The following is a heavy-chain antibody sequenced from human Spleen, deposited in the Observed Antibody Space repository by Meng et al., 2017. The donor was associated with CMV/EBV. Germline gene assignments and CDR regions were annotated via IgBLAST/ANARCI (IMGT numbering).Heavy chain of an antibody. J-gene: IGHJ4*02. V-gene: IGHV4-34*02. D-gene: IGHD2-8*02. CDR2: IINGGSP. CDR3: ARRPTGIDY. Sequence: QVQVQQWGEGSVNASETPSRTSVVNCGSHRGGYWHWLRQHRGKGMEWNGDIINGGSPCYNPSLKSRVTISIDTSKKQMSLMPGAATAADTAVYSCARRPTGIDYWGQGTLVTVSS. CDR1: CGSHRGGY.